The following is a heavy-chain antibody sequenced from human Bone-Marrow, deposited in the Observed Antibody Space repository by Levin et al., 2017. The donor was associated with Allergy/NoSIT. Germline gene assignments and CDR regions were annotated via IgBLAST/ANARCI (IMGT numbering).Heavy chain of an antibody. CDR1: GGSITSGHW. J-gene: IGHJ5*02. CDR2: IYQTGST. Sequence: SETLSLTCDVSGGSITSGHWWTWVRQSPGKGLEWIGQIYQTGSTNYNPSLKSRVSISIEKSKNQFSLNLTSVTAADTAVYYCARDSLCSGENCKNGLDAWGQGSLVSVAS. D-gene: IGHD2-15*01. CDR3: ARDSLCSGENCKNGLDA. V-gene: IGHV4-4*02.